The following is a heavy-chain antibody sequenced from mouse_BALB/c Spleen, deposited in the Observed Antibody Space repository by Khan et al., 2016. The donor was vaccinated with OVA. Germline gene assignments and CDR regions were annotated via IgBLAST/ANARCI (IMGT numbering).Heavy chain of an antibody. V-gene: IGHV2-6-7*01. CDR3: ARAYYANYREAMDY. CDR1: GFSLTGYG. D-gene: IGHD2-10*01. J-gene: IGHJ4*01. Sequence: VELVESGPGLVAPSQSLSITCTVSGFSLTGYGVNWVRQPPGKGLEWLGMIWGDGSTDYNSALKTRLSITKDNSKSQVFLKMNSLQTDETARYYCARAYYANYREAMDYWGQGNSVNVSS. CDR2: IWGDGST.